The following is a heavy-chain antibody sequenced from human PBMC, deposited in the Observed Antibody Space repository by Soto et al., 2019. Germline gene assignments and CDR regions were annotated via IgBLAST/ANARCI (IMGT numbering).Heavy chain of an antibody. CDR3: ATFLYDSSGYYYPRDD. D-gene: IGHD3-22*01. CDR1: GFTFSSYA. CDR2: ISGSGGST. Sequence: GGSLRLSCAASGFTFSSYAMSWVRQAPGKGLEWVSAISGSGGSTYYADSVKGRFTISRDNSKNTLYLQMNSLRAEDTAVYYCATFLYDSSGYYYPRDDWGQGTLVTV. J-gene: IGHJ4*02. V-gene: IGHV3-23*01.